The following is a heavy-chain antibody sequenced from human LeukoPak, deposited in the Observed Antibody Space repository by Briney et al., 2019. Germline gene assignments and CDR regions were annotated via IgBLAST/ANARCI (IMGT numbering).Heavy chain of an antibody. V-gene: IGHV1-18*01. CDR3: ARDAKDIVVGVAAKAVRFDP. CDR2: INAYKGKT. Sequence: APVKASCKASDYTFTSYGISWVRQSPGQGLKWMGWINAYKGKTNYAHKLHARVTMTPYTSTSTGTREMSRLRSDDAAVYYCARDAKDIVVGVAAKAVRFDPCGQGTLVTVSS. D-gene: IGHD2-15*01. CDR1: DYTFTSYG. J-gene: IGHJ5*02.